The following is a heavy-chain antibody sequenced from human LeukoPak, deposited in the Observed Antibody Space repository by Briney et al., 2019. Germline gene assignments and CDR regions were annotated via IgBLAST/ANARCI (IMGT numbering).Heavy chain of an antibody. D-gene: IGHD3-22*01. CDR3: AREIGPYDSSYFDY. CDR1: GGSVSSGSYY. V-gene: IGHV4-61*01. CDR2: IYYSGST. Sequence: TSSETLSLTCTVSGGSVSSGSYYWSWIRQPPGKGLEWIGYIYYSGSTNYNPSLKSRVTISVDTSKNQFSLKLSSVTAADTAVYYCAREIGPYDSSYFDYWGQGTLVTVSS. J-gene: IGHJ4*02.